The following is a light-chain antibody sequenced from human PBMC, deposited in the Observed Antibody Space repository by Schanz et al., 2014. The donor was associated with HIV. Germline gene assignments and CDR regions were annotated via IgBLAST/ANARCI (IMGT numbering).Light chain of an antibody. V-gene: IGLV2-14*02. CDR1: SSDVGGYNF. Sequence: QSVLTQPASVSGSPGQSITISCTGTSSDVGGYNFVSWYQQHPGKVPKLMIYEVSKRPPGISNRFSGSKSVNTASLTISGLQAEDEADYYCSSYTSSSTPLVFGGGTKLTVL. CDR3: SSYTSSSTPLV. CDR2: EVS. J-gene: IGLJ3*02.